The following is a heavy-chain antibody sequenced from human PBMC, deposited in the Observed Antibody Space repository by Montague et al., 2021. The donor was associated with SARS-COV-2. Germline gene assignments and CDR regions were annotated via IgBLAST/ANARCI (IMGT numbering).Heavy chain of an antibody. Sequence: SETLSLTCSVSGGSISNYCWTWIRQPPGKGLEWVGYIYYSGSTNYNPSLKSRVTISVDTSKNQFSLRLTSVTAADTAVYYCARINGSGSYSNEGHRRYYYYYGMDVWGQGTTVTVSS. CDR2: IYYSGST. CDR3: ARINGSGSYSNEGHRRYYYYYGMDV. V-gene: IGHV4-59*01. D-gene: IGHD3-10*01. CDR1: GGSISNYC. J-gene: IGHJ6*02.